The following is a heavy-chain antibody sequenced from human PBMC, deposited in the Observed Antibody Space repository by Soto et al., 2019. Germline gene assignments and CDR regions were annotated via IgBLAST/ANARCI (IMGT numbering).Heavy chain of an antibody. J-gene: IGHJ3*02. CDR3: ARDQITIFERLPNVPLI. D-gene: IGHD3-3*01. CDR2: ISAYNGNT. CDR1: GYTFTSYG. Sequence: ASVKVSCKASGYTFTSYGISWVRQAPGQGLEWMGWISAYNGNTNYAQKLQGRVTMTTDTSTSTAYMELRSLRSDDTAVYHCARDQITIFERLPNVPLIRGPAPMVTVSS. V-gene: IGHV1-18*01.